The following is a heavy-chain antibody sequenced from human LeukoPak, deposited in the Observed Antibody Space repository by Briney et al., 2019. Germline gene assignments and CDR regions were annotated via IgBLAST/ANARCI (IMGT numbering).Heavy chain of an antibody. CDR3: ARRRDSSYIMDA. Sequence: SETLSLTCTVSGGTISGYYWSWIRQPPGKGLEWIGCIYYTGSTNYNPSLKSRVTISLVRFKNQFSLMMTSVTAADTAVYYCARRRDSSYIMDAWGQGTTVTVSS. J-gene: IGHJ6*02. V-gene: IGHV4-59*01. CDR2: IYYTGST. D-gene: IGHD2-21*02. CDR1: GGTISGYY.